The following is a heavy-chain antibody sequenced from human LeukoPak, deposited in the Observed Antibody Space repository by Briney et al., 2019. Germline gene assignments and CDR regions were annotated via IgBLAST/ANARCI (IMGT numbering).Heavy chain of an antibody. CDR3: ARAIISGDSCSDY. Sequence: SVKVSCKASGGTFSSYAISWVRQAPGQGLEWMGRIIPILGIANYAQKFQGRVTITADKSTSTAYMELSSLRSEDTAVYYCARAIISGDSCSDYWGQGTLVTVSS. J-gene: IGHJ4*02. D-gene: IGHD2-21*02. CDR2: IIPILGIA. CDR1: GGTFSSYA. V-gene: IGHV1-69*04.